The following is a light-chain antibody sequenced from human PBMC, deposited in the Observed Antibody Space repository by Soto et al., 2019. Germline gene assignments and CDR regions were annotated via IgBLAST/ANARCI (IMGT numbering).Light chain of an antibody. CDR3: SSYTSSTTLVV. J-gene: IGLJ2*01. CDR2: EVS. CDR1: SRDIGTYKY. Sequence: QSGLTQPASVSGSPGQSITISCNGSSRDIGTYKYVSWYQQRPDKAPRLMIYEVSNRPSGVSNRFSGSKSGNTASLTISGLQAEDEADYYCSSYTSSTTLVVFGGGTKLTVL. V-gene: IGLV2-14*01.